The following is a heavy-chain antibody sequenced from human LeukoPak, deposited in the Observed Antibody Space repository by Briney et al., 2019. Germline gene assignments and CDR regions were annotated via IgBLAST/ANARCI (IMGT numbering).Heavy chain of an antibody. CDR2: MNPNSGNT. D-gene: IGHD2-2*02. J-gene: IGHJ4*02. CDR1: GYTFSYD. Sequence: ASVKVSCKASGYTFSYDINWVRQATGQGLEWMGWMNPNSGNTGYAQKLQGRVTITRNTSISTAYLELSYLESEDTAVYYCARGAGRDCDSTTCYKYFDYWGQGTLVTVSS. V-gene: IGHV1-8*01. CDR3: ARGAGRDCDSTTCYKYFDY.